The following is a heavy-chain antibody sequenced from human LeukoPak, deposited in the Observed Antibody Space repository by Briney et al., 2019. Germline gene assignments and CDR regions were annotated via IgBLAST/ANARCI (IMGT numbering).Heavy chain of an antibody. CDR2: ISSSGTTT. CDR1: GFTFSSYA. D-gene: IGHD3-10*01. V-gene: IGHV3-23*01. J-gene: IGHJ4*02. CDR3: VREAGTY. Sequence: GGSLRLSCAASGFTFSSYAMSWVRQAPGKGLEWVSAISSSGTTTYYADSVKGRFIISRDNAKNSLYLQMNSLRAEDTAIYYCVREAGTYWGQGTLVTVSS.